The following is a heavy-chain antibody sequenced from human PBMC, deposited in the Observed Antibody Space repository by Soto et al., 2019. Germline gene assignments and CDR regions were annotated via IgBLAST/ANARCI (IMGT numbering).Heavy chain of an antibody. CDR3: ARDTLGIIGTSHNAVDI. J-gene: IGHJ3*02. V-gene: IGHV3-48*02. CDR1: GFTFSSFS. Sequence: VGSLRLSCAASGFTFSSFSISWVRRAPGKGLEWVSYISSSSSTMYYADSVKGRFTISRDNARNSLDLQMNSLRDEDTAVYYCARDTLGIIGTSHNAVDISGQATMVAVS. CDR2: ISSSSSTM. D-gene: IGHD1-20*01.